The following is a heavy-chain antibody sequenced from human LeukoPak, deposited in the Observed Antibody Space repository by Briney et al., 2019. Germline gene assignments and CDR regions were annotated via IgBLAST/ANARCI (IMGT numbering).Heavy chain of an antibody. J-gene: IGHJ4*02. CDR1: GGTFSSYA. CDR2: IIPIFGTA. D-gene: IGHD5-12*01. Sequence: ASVTVSCKASGGTFSSYAISWVRQAPGQGLEWMGGIIPIFGTANYAQKFQGRVTITADESTSTAYMELSSLRSEDTAVYYCASSGPTYSGYDYYFDYWGQGTLVTVSS. CDR3: ASSGPTYSGYDYYFDY. V-gene: IGHV1-69*13.